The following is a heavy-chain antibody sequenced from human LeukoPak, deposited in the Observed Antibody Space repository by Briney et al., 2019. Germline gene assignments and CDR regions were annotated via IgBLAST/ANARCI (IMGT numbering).Heavy chain of an antibody. Sequence: GASVKLSCKASGYTFSGYYMHWVRQALGQGLEWMGWINPNSGGTNYTQKFQGRVTMTRDTSISTAYMELSRLRSDDTAVYYCARVGVPAATQGDFDYWGQGTLVTVSS. CDR3: ARVGVPAATQGDFDY. CDR1: GYTFSGYY. V-gene: IGHV1-2*02. D-gene: IGHD2-2*01. CDR2: INPNSGGT. J-gene: IGHJ4*02.